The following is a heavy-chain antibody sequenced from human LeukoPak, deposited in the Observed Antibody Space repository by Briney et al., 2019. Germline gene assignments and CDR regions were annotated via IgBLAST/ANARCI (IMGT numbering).Heavy chain of an antibody. CDR3: AKDYQRAYYYGSGFDY. CDR1: GFTFSNYG. CDR2: IRYDGSNK. Sequence: GGSLRLSCAASGFTFSNYGMHWVRQAPGKGLEWVAFIRYDGSNKYYADSVKGRFTISRDNSKNTLYLQMNSLGAEDTAVYYCAKDYQRAYYYGSGFDYWGQGTLVTVSS. V-gene: IGHV3-30*02. J-gene: IGHJ4*02. D-gene: IGHD3-10*01.